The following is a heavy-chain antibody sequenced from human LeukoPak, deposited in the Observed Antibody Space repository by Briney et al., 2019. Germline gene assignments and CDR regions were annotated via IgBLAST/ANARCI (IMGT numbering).Heavy chain of an antibody. Sequence: GGSLRLSCAASGFTFSSYGMHWVRQAPGKGLEWVAFIRYDGSDKYYADSVKGRFTISRDNSKNTLYLQMNSLRAEDTAVYYCAKGRGDGYTYPLLFNYWGQGTLVTVSS. J-gene: IGHJ4*02. CDR2: IRYDGSDK. V-gene: IGHV3-30*02. CDR3: AKGRGDGYTYPLLFNY. CDR1: GFTFSSYG. D-gene: IGHD5-24*01.